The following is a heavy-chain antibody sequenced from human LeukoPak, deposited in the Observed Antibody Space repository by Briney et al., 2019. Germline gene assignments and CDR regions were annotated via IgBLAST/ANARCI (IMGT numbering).Heavy chain of an antibody. Sequence: GGSLRLSCEGSGFTFSNYWMGWVRQAPGKGLQWVANIKTDGSEKYYVDSVKGRSTISRDNAKNPLYLQMNSLRAEDTAVYYCAKDPNGSNLRFLEWLLSSYFDYWGQGTLVTVSS. CDR1: GFTFSNYW. J-gene: IGHJ4*02. CDR2: IKTDGSEK. CDR3: AKDPNGSNLRFLEWLLSSYFDY. V-gene: IGHV3-7*01. D-gene: IGHD3-3*01.